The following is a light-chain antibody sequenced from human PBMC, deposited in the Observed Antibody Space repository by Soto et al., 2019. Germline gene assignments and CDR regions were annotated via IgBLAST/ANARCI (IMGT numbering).Light chain of an antibody. Sequence: EIVLTQSPGTLSLSPGERATLSCRASQSVSSSYLAWYQQKPGQAPRLLIYGASSRATGIPDRFSGSGSGTGSTLTISRLEPKDFALYYCQQYGSSPRTFGQGTKVEIK. V-gene: IGKV3-20*01. J-gene: IGKJ1*01. CDR1: QSVSSSY. CDR3: QQYGSSPRT. CDR2: GAS.